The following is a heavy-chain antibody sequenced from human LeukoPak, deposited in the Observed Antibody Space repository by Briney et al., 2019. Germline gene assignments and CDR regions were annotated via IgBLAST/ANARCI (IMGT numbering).Heavy chain of an antibody. V-gene: IGHV3-48*01. CDR1: GFTFSNYN. J-gene: IGHJ4*01. CDR3: ARYPPEAGYFAY. CDR2: ISSSGSKI. D-gene: IGHD3-9*01. Sequence: PGGSLRLSCADSGFTFSNYNMNWVRQAPGKGLEWVSYISSSGSKIFYADSVKGRLTISRDNAKNSLYLQMNSLRAEDTAVYYCARYPPEAGYFAYWGQGSLVTVSS.